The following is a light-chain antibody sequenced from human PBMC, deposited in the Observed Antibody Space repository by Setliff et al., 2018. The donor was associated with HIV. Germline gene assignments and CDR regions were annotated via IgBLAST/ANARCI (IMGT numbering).Light chain of an antibody. CDR1: QSVLYSSHNKNY. CDR2: WAS. V-gene: IGKV4-1*01. J-gene: IGKJ1*01. CDR3: QQFFSTPET. Sequence: DIVLTQSPDSLSMSVGERATINCKASQSVLYSSHNKNYLAWYQQKAGQPPKLLIYWASIRESGVPDRFSGSGSGTDFTLTISSLQAEDVAVYYCQQFFSTPETFGQGTKV.